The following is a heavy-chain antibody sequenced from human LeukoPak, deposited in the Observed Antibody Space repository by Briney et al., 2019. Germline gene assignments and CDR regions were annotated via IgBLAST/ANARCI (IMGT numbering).Heavy chain of an antibody. Sequence: SVKVSCKASGFTFTSSAMQWVRQARGQRLEWIGWIVVGSGNTNYAQKFQERVTITSDMSTSTAYMELSSLRSEDTAVYYCAAVIGSGGDPGLFDYWGQGTLVTVSS. CDR3: AAVIGSGGDPGLFDY. J-gene: IGHJ4*02. V-gene: IGHV1-58*02. D-gene: IGHD2-15*01. CDR2: IVVGSGNT. CDR1: GFTFTSSA.